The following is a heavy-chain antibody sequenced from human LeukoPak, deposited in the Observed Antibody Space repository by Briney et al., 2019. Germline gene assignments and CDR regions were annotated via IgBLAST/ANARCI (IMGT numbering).Heavy chain of an antibody. Sequence: GGSLRLSCAASGFTFSSYAMSWVRQAPGKGLEWVSAISGSGGSTYYADSVKGRFTISRDNSKNALYLQMNSLRAEDTAVYYCAKDAIVVVPAATSFDYWGQGTLVTVSS. J-gene: IGHJ4*02. CDR2: ISGSGGST. CDR1: GFTFSSYA. CDR3: AKDAIVVVPAATSFDY. D-gene: IGHD2-2*01. V-gene: IGHV3-23*01.